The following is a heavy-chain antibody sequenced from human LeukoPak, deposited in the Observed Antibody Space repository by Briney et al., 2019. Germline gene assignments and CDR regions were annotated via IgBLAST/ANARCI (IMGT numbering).Heavy chain of an antibody. Sequence: GGSLRLSCAASGFTFSSYGMHWVRQAPGKGLEWVAFIRYDGSNKYYADSVKGRFTISRDNSKNTLYLQMGSLRAEDMAVYYCARPGLAAAGTPYFDYWGQGTLVTVSS. D-gene: IGHD6-13*01. CDR1: GFTFSSYG. CDR3: ARPGLAAAGTPYFDY. CDR2: IRYDGSNK. V-gene: IGHV3-30*02. J-gene: IGHJ4*02.